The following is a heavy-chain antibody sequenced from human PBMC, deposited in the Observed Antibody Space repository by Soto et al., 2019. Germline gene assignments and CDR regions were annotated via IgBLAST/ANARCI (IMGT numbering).Heavy chain of an antibody. Sequence: QVQLVQSGAEEKKPGASVKVSCKASGYTFTSYAMHWVRQAPGQRLEWMGWINAGNGNTKYSQKFQGRVTITRDTSASTAYMELSSLRSEEKAVYYCPRGTVGTHFDYWGQGTLVTVSS. CDR1: GYTFTSYA. CDR2: INAGNGNT. D-gene: IGHD1-26*01. CDR3: PRGTVGTHFDY. V-gene: IGHV1-3*05. J-gene: IGHJ4*02.